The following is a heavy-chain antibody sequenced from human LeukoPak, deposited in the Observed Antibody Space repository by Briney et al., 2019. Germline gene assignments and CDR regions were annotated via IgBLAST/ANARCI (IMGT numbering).Heavy chain of an antibody. CDR3: AKGHTYGLGGSYLDF. D-gene: IGHD5-18*01. V-gene: IGHV3-9*01. CDR2: ICWNSGSI. Sequence: GGSLRLSCEASGYTFDDYAMHWVRQAPGKGLEWVSGICWNSGSIGYADSVKGRFSISRDNGKNSLYLQMDSLTTEDAALYYCAKGHTYGLGGSYLDFWGQGTLVSVSS. J-gene: IGHJ4*02. CDR1: GYTFDDYA.